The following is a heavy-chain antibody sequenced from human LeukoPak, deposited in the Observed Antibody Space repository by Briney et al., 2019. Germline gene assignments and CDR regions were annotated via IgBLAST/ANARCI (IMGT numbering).Heavy chain of an antibody. CDR3: ARGLDYYDSSGYPY. CDR2: INPNSGGT. CDR1: GYTFTGYY. V-gene: IGHV1-2*04. J-gene: IGHJ4*02. Sequence: ASVKVSCRASGYTFTGYYMHWVRQAPGQGLEWMGWINPNSGGTNYAQKFQGWVTMTRDTSISTAYMELSRLRSDDTAVYYCARGLDYYDSSGYPYWGQGTLVTVSS. D-gene: IGHD3-22*01.